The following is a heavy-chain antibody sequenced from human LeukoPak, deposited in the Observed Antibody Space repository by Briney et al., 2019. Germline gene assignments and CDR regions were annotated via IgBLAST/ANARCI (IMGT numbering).Heavy chain of an antibody. D-gene: IGHD5-18*01. CDR2: ISNDGGHK. CDR3: AKSGIIQGYYFYYMDV. J-gene: IGHJ6*03. V-gene: IGHV3-30*04. Sequence: GGSLRLSCAASGFTFSSYAMHWVRQAPGKGLEWVAVISNDGGHKYYADSVKGRFTISRYNSKNTLYLQMNSLRAEDTALYYCAKSGIIQGYYFYYMDVWGKGTTVTISS. CDR1: GFTFSSYA.